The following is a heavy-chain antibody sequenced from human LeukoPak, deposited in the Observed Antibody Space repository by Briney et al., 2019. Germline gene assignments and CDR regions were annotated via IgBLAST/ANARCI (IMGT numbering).Heavy chain of an antibody. D-gene: IGHD6-6*01. J-gene: IGHJ4*02. CDR1: GFTVSSNY. CDR3: ARARSSIAAYDY. V-gene: IGHV3-53*01. Sequence: PGGSLRLSCAASGFTVSSNYMSWVRQAPGKGLEWVSVIYSGGSTYYADSVKGRFTISRDNSKNTLYLQMNSPRAEDTAVYYCARARSSIAAYDYWGQGTLVTVSS. CDR2: IYSGGST.